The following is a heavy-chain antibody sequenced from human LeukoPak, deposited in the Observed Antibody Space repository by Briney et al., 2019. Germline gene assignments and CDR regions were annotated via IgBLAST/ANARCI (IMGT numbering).Heavy chain of an antibody. J-gene: IGHJ4*02. V-gene: IGHV1-2*02. D-gene: IGHD3-10*01. CDR3: AELPHTPPYYYGSGNFIDY. CDR2: INPNSGGT. CDR1: GYTFTGYY. Sequence: ASVKVSCKASGYTFTGYYMHWVRQAPGQGLEWMGWINPNSGGTNYAQKFQGRVTMTRDTSISTAYMELSRLRSDDTAVYYCAELPHTPPYYYGSGNFIDYWGQGTLVTVSS.